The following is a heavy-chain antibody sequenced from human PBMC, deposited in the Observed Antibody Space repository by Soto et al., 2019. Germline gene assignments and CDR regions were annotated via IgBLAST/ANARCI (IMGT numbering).Heavy chain of an antibody. Sequence: QVYLVQSGAEVRRPGASVKVSCTAFGYILTGYSLHWVRQAPGQGLEWMGWIDPNSGATNSAERFHGRVSMTRDTSISAAYLELRSLRSADTAVYYCARGYGSSPNMELRFGMDVWGQGTTISVSS. D-gene: IGHD5-18*01. V-gene: IGHV1-2*02. J-gene: IGHJ6*02. CDR2: IDPNSGAT. CDR3: ARGYGSSPNMELRFGMDV. CDR1: GYILTGYS.